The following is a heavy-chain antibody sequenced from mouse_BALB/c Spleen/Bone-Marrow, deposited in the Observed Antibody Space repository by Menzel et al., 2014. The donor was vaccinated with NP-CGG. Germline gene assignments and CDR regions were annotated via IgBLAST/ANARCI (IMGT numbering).Heavy chain of an antibody. CDR2: INPDSSTI. J-gene: IGHJ4*01. Sequence: EVKLLESGGGLVQPGGSLKLSCAASGFDFSRYWMSWVRQAPGKGLEWIGEINPDSSTINYTPSLKDKFIISRDNAKNTLYPQMSKVRSEDTALYYCARPDDGYYAMDYWGQGTSVTVSS. CDR3: ARPDDGYYAMDY. V-gene: IGHV4-1*02. D-gene: IGHD2-3*01. CDR1: GFDFSRYW.